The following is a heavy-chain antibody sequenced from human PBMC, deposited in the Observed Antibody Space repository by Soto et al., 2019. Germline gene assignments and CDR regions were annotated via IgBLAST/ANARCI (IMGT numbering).Heavy chain of an antibody. CDR3: ARGRGYSYGPARKRAPFCLDY. CDR2: INHSGST. V-gene: IGHV4-34*01. J-gene: IGHJ4*02. D-gene: IGHD5-18*01. CDR1: GGSFSGYY. Sequence: SETLSLTCAVYGGSFSGYYWSWIRQPPGKGLEWIGEINHSGSTNYNPSLKSRVTISVDTSKNQFSLKLSSVTAADTAVYYCARGRGYSYGPARKRAPFCLDYWGQGTLVTVSS.